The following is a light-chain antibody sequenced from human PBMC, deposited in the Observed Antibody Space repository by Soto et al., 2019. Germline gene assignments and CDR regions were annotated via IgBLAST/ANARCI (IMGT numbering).Light chain of an antibody. Sequence: DIVMTQSPLSLPVTPGEPASISCRSSQSLLYSNGYNYLDWYLQKPGQSPQLLIYFGSNRASGVPDRFRGSGSGTDFTLTISSVEPEDVGVYYCMHSLRTPLTFGPGTRVDVK. V-gene: IGKV2-28*01. J-gene: IGKJ3*01. CDR1: QSLLYSNGYNY. CDR2: FGS. CDR3: MHSLRTPLT.